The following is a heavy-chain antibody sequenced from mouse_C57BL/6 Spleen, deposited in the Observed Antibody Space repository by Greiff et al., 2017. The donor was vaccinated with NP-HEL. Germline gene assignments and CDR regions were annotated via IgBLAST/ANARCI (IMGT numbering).Heavy chain of an antibody. CDR2: INPSTGGT. CDR3: ARRGGTTVVAHDY. Sequence: VQLQQSGPELVKPGASVKISCKASGYSFTGYYMNWVKQSPEKSLEWIGEINPSTGGTTYNQKFKAKATLTVDKSSSTAYMQLKSLTSEDSAVYYCARRGGTTVVAHDYWGQGTTLTVSS. V-gene: IGHV1-42*01. D-gene: IGHD1-1*01. J-gene: IGHJ2*01. CDR1: GYSFTGYY.